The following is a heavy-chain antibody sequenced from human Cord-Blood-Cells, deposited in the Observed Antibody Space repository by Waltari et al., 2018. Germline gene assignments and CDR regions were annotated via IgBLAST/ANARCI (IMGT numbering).Heavy chain of an antibody. V-gene: IGHV1-2*02. CDR3: ARGGYSYGYIGPFDY. CDR2: INPNSGGT. CDR1: GSTFTVYY. Sequence: QVQLVQSGAEVQKPGASVKVSCKASGSTFTVYYMPWVRQAPGQGLEWMGWINPNSGGTNYAQKFQGRVTMTRDTSISTAYMELSRLRSDDTAVYYCARGGYSYGYIGPFDYWGQGTLVTVSS. D-gene: IGHD5-18*01. J-gene: IGHJ4*02.